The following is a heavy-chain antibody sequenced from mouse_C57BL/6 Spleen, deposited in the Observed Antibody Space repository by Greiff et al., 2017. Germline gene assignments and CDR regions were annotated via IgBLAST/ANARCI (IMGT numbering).Heavy chain of an antibody. D-gene: IGHD2-3*01. Sequence: VQLQQSGPELVKPGDSVKISCKASGYSFTGYFMNWVMQSHGKSLEWIGRINPYNGDTFYNQKFKGKATLTVDKSSSTAHMELRSLTYEDSAVYYCARDGYYEVFDYWGQGTTLTVSS. CDR1: GYSFTGYF. CDR3: ARDGYYEVFDY. V-gene: IGHV1-20*01. CDR2: INPYNGDT. J-gene: IGHJ2*01.